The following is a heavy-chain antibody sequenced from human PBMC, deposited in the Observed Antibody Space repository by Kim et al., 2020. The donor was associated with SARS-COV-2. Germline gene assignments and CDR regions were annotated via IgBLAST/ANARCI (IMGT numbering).Heavy chain of an antibody. CDR2: ISYDGSNK. V-gene: IGHV3-30-3*01. CDR3: ARDRGVIAAARRVADWYFDL. CDR1: GFTFSSYA. D-gene: IGHD6-13*01. Sequence: GGSLRLSCAASGFTFSSYAMHWVRQAPGKGLEWVAVISYDGSNKYYADSVKGRFTISRDNSKNTLYLQMNSLRAEDTAVYYCARDRGVIAAARRVADWYFDLWGRGTLVTVSS. J-gene: IGHJ2*01.